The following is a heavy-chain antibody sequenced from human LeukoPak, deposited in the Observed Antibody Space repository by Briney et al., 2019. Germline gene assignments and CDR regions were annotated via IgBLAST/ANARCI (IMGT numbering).Heavy chain of an antibody. CDR1: GFTFSSYS. CDR3: ARQSSSGWYYFDY. CDR2: ISSSSSTI. D-gene: IGHD6-19*01. Sequence: GGSLRLSCAASGFTFSSYSMNWVRQAPEKGLEWVSYISSSSSTIYYADSVKGRFTISRDNAKNSLYLQMNSLRAEDTAVYYCARQSSSGWYYFDYWGQGTLVTVSS. J-gene: IGHJ4*02. V-gene: IGHV3-48*01.